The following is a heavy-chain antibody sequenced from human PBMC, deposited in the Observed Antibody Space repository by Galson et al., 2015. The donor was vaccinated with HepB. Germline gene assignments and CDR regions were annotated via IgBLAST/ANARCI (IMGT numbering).Heavy chain of an antibody. CDR3: GRAVAVAGNDAFDI. CDR2: ISYDANNK. Sequence: SLRLSCAASGFTFRSYAMHWVRQAPGKGLEWVAVISYDANNKYHADSVKGRFTISRDNSKNTLDLQMNSLRAEDTAVYYCGRAVAVAGNDAFDIWGQGTMVTVSS. CDR1: GFTFRSYA. V-gene: IGHV3-30*04. J-gene: IGHJ3*02. D-gene: IGHD6-19*01.